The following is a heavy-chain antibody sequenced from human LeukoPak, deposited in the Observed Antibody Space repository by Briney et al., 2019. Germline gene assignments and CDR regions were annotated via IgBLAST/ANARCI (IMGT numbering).Heavy chain of an antibody. D-gene: IGHD2-15*01. V-gene: IGHV3-23*01. J-gene: IGHJ4*02. Sequence: PGGSLRLSCAASGFTFSRYAMQWVRQAPGKGLDWVAVISGSGDSTNYADSVKGRFTISRDNSKNTLYLQMNSLRAEDTAVYYCAKAGAVVVVVAKFFDYWGQGTLVTVSS. CDR3: AKAGAVVVVVAKFFDY. CDR2: ISGSGDST. CDR1: GFTFSRYA.